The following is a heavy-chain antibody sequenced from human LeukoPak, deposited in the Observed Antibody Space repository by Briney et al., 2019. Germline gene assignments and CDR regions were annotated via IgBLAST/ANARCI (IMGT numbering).Heavy chain of an antibody. Sequence: SETLSLTCTVSGGSISSYYWSWIRQPPGKGLEWIGYIYYSGSTNYNPSLKSRVTISVDTSKNQFSLRLSSVTAADTAVYYCARYSSSWVSHWFDPWGQGTLVTVSS. J-gene: IGHJ5*02. D-gene: IGHD6-13*01. CDR2: IYYSGST. CDR3: ARYSSSWVSHWFDP. V-gene: IGHV4-59*08. CDR1: GGSISSYY.